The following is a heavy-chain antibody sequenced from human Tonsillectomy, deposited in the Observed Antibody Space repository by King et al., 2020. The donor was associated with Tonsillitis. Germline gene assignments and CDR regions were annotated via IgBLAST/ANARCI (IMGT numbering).Heavy chain of an antibody. CDR3: AKDIVESGSCFDD. D-gene: IGHD1-26*01. Sequence: QLVQSGGGVVQPGGSLRLSCAAAGFSISGDGMQLVRQAPGKGLEWVAFIRSDGRKTFYADSAKGRFTISRDNSRNMMYLQMNSLGIEDTAVYYCAKDIVESGSCFDDWGQGSLVTVSS. CDR1: GFSISGDG. V-gene: IGHV3-30*02. CDR2: IRSDGRKT. J-gene: IGHJ4*02.